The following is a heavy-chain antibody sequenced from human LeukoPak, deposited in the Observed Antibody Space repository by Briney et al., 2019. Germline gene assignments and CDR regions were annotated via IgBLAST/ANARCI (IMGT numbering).Heavy chain of an antibody. Sequence: PGGSLRLSCAASGFTFSSYGMHWVRQAPGKGLEWVAVISYDGSNKYYADSVKGRFTISRDNSKNTLFLQMNSLRAEDTAVYYCAKDRGQYYYGSGDYWGQGTLVTVSS. J-gene: IGHJ4*02. V-gene: IGHV3-30*18. D-gene: IGHD3-10*01. CDR1: GFTFSSYG. CDR3: AKDRGQYYYGSGDY. CDR2: ISYDGSNK.